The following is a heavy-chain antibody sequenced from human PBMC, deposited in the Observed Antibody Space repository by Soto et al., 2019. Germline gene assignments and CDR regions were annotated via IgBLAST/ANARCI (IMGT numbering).Heavy chain of an antibody. J-gene: IGHJ6*02. Sequence: ASVKVSCKASGYTFTSYGISCVRQAPGQGLEWMGWISAYNGNTNYAQKLQGRVTMTTDPSTSTAYMELRSLRSDDTAVYYCARDNPKQLNYYYYGMDGWGQGTTGTVSS. V-gene: IGHV1-18*01. D-gene: IGHD6-6*01. CDR3: ARDNPKQLNYYYYGMDG. CDR1: GYTFTSYG. CDR2: ISAYNGNT.